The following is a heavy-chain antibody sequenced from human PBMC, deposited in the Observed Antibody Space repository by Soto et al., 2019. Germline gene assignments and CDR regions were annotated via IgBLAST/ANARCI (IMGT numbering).Heavy chain of an antibody. D-gene: IGHD2-2*01. V-gene: IGHV3-30*18. CDR2: ISYDGSNK. CDR3: AKDGYCSSTSCYISYSSSWNEYYFDY. CDR1: GFTFSSYG. J-gene: IGHJ4*02. Sequence: GGSLRLSCAASGFTFSSYGMHWVRQAPGKGLEWVAVISYDGSNKYYADSVKGRFTISRDNSKNTLYLQMNSLRAEDTAVYYCAKDGYCSSTSCYISYSSSWNEYYFDYWGQGTLVTAPQ.